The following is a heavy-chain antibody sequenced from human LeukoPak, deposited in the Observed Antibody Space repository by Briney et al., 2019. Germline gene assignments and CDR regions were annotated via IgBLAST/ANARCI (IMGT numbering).Heavy chain of an antibody. Sequence: GGSLSLSCAASGFTFSDSDMHWARQATGKGLEWVSAIGTAGDPYYPGSVKGRFTISRENAKYSFYLQMNSLRAGDTAVYYCARGAYSSGWYGLDYWGQGTLVTVSS. CDR3: ARGAYSSGWYGLDY. J-gene: IGHJ4*02. D-gene: IGHD6-19*01. CDR1: GFTFSDSD. V-gene: IGHV3-13*05. CDR2: IGTAGDP.